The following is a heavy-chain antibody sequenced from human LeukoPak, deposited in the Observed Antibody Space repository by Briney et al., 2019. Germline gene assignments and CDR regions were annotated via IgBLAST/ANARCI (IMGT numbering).Heavy chain of an antibody. V-gene: IGHV3-23*01. D-gene: IGHD3-16*01. J-gene: IGHJ4*02. CDR2: LSGSGGST. CDR3: AKDWGVTEYYFDY. Sequence: GGSLRLSCAASGFTFSSYAMSWVRQAPGKGLEWVSALSGSGGSTYYADSVKGRFTISRDNSKNTLYLQMNSLRAEDTAVYYCAKDWGVTEYYFDYWGQGTLVTVSS. CDR1: GFTFSSYA.